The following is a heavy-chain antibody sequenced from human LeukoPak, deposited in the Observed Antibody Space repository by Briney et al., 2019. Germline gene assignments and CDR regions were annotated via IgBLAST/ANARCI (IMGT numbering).Heavy chain of an antibody. CDR1: GYSISSGYY. D-gene: IGHD3-22*01. Sequence: SETLSLTCTVSGYSISSGYYWGWIRQPPGKGLEWIGSIYHSGSTNYNPSLKSRVTISVDKSKNQFSLKLSSVTAADTAVYYCARGVSYDSSGYYPVYYYYYYYMDVWGKGTTVTVSS. J-gene: IGHJ6*03. V-gene: IGHV4-38-2*02. CDR2: IYHSGST. CDR3: ARGVSYDSSGYYPVYYYYYYYMDV.